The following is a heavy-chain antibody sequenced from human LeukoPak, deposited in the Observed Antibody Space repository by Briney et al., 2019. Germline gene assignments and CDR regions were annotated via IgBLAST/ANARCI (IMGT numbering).Heavy chain of an antibody. CDR3: ARSARGAVAGIFDY. Sequence: GSSVKVSCKASGGTFSSYAISWVRQAPGQGLEWMGGIIPIFGTANYAQKFQGRVTITTDESTSTAYMELSSLRSEDTAVYYCARSARGAVAGIFDYWGQGTLVTVSS. V-gene: IGHV1-69*05. CDR2: IIPIFGTA. D-gene: IGHD6-19*01. CDR1: GGTFSSYA. J-gene: IGHJ4*02.